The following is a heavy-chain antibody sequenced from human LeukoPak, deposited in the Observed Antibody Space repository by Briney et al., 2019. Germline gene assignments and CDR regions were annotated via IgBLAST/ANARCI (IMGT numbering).Heavy chain of an antibody. CDR1: GFTFSSYA. V-gene: IGHV3-23*01. CDR2: ISGSGGST. CDR3: ARGPFSSSVGTGAY. Sequence: GGSLRLSCAASGFTFSSYAMSWVRQPPGKGLEWVSAISGSGGSTYYADSVKGRFTISRDNARNTLYLQMNSLRAEDTAVYYCARGPFSSSVGTGAYWGQGTLVTVSS. D-gene: IGHD2-2*01. J-gene: IGHJ4*02.